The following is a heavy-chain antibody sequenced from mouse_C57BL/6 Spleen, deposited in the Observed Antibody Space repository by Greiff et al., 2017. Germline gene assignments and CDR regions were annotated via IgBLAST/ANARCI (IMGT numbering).Heavy chain of an antibody. J-gene: IGHJ3*01. CDR2: ISSGSSTI. CDR3: ARMAITREFAY. V-gene: IGHV5-17*01. Sequence: EVHLVESGGGLVKPGGSLKLSCAASGFTFSDYGMHWVRQAPEKGLEWVAYISSGSSTIYYADTVKGRFTISRDNAKNTLFLQMTSLRSEDTAMYYCARMAITREFAYGGQGTLVTVSA. CDR1: GFTFSDYG. D-gene: IGHD2-4*01.